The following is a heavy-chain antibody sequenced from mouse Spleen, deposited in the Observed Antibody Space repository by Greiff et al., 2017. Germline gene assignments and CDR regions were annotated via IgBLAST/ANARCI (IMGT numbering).Heavy chain of an antibody. D-gene: IGHD1-2*01. CDR2: IWGGGST. Sequence: VRLVESGPGLVAPSQSLSITCTVSGFSLSRYSVHWVRQPPGKGLEWLGMIWGGGSTDYNSALKSRLSISKDNSKSQVFLKMNSLQTDDTAMYYCARNGFITTGTNAMDYWGQGTSVTVSS. V-gene: IGHV2-6-4*01. J-gene: IGHJ4*01. CDR3: ARNGFITTGTNAMDY. CDR1: GFSLSRYS.